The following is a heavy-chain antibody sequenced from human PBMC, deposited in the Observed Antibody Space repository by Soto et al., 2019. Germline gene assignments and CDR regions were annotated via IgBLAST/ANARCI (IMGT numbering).Heavy chain of an antibody. CDR2: INPSGGST. CDR1: GYTFTSYY. CDR3: ARDGRYSGSGGSCYNCGMDV. Sequence: QVQLVQSGAEVKKPGASVKVSCKASGYTFTSYYMHWVQQAPGQGLEWMGIINPSGGSTSYAQKFQGRVTMTRDTSTSTVYMELSSLRSEDTAVYYCARDGRYSGSGGSCYNCGMDVWGQGTTVTVSS. J-gene: IGHJ6*02. V-gene: IGHV1-46*01. D-gene: IGHD2-15*01.